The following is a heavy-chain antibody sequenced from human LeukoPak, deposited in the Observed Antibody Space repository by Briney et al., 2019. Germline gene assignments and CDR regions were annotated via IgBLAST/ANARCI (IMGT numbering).Heavy chain of an antibody. D-gene: IGHD3-22*01. J-gene: IGHJ3*02. V-gene: IGHV3-64D*08. CDR3: GLAASYYDSSGSDDAFDI. CDR2: ISSNGGST. CDR1: GFNFNNYA. Sequence: TGGSLRLSCSASGFNFNNYAMNCVRQAPEKGLEYVSGISSNGGSTYYADSVKGRCTISRDNSKNTLYLQMSSLRAEDTAVYYCGLAASYYDSSGSDDAFDIWGQGTMVIVSS.